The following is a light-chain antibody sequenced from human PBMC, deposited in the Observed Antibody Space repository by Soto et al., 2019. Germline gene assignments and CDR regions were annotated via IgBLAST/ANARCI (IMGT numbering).Light chain of an antibody. J-gene: IGLJ2*01. V-gene: IGLV2-8*01. CDR1: SSDVGGYNY. CDR2: EVX. Sequence: QSVLTQPPSASGSPGQSVTISCTGTSSDVGGYNYVSWYQQHPGKAPKLMIYEVXXXXXXXXXXFSGSXSGNXASLTVSGXXXXXXXXXYCSSYAGSNKGVFGGGTKLTVL. CDR3: SSYAGSNKGV.